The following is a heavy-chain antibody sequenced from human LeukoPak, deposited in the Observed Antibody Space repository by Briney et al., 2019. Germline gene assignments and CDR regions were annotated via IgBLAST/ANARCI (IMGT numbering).Heavy chain of an antibody. CDR1: GFTFSSYA. V-gene: IGHV3-23*01. J-gene: IGHJ4*02. Sequence: GGSLRLSCAASGFTFSSYAMSWVRQAPGKGLEWVSAIRGSGGSTYYADSVKGRFTISRDNSKNTLYLQMNSLRAEDTAVYYCAKAQGYATSWSPFDYWGQGTLVTVSS. D-gene: IGHD2-2*01. CDR3: AKAQGYATSWSPFDY. CDR2: IRGSGGST.